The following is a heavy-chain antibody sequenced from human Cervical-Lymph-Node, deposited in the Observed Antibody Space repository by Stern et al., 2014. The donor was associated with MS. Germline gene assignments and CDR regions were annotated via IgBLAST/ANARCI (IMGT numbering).Heavy chain of an antibody. D-gene: IGHD6-6*01. CDR3: ARAAYSTSSYNY. Sequence: QVQLVQSGAEVKKPGSSVKVSCKASGGTFNTNVISWVRQAPGQGLEWMGGIIPIFGTALYAQKFQGRVTITANDSTRAVYTVLSSLRSEDTAVYYCARAAYSTSSYNYWGQGTLVIVSS. J-gene: IGHJ4*02. CDR2: IIPIFGTA. CDR1: GGTFNTNV. V-gene: IGHV1-69*01.